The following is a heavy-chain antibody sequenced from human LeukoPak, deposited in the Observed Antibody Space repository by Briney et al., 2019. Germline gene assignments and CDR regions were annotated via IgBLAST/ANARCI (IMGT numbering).Heavy chain of an antibody. D-gene: IGHD5-24*01. V-gene: IGHV1-8*02. J-gene: IGHJ3*02. CDR1: GYTFTSYG. CDR2: MNPNSGDT. CDR3: ARSRWLQLDAFDI. Sequence: ASVKVSCKASGYTFTSYGISWVRQAPGQGLEWMGWMNPNSGDTGYAQKFQGRVTMTRNTSINTAYMELSSLRSEDTAVYYCARSRWLQLDAFDIWGLGTMVTVSS.